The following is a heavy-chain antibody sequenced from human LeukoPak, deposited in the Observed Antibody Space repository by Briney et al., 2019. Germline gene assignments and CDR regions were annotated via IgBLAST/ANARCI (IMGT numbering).Heavy chain of an antibody. CDR1: GFTFSDYG. Sequence: GGSLRLSCVASGFTFSDYGMLWVRQPPGKGLEWVAVISYDGRNEHYADSVKGRFTISRDNSKNTLYLQMNSLKTEDTAVYYCTTDWDIVVVVAATLTSSWGQGTLVTVSS. V-gene: IGHV3-30*03. D-gene: IGHD2-15*01. J-gene: IGHJ5*02. CDR2: ISYDGRNE. CDR3: TTDWDIVVVVAATLTSS.